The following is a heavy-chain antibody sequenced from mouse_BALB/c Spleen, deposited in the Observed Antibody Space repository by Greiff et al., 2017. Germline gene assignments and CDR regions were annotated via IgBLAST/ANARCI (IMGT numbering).Heavy chain of an antibody. Sequence: EVHLVESGPGLVKPSQSLSLTCTVTGYSITSDYAWNWIRQFPGNKLEWMGYISYSGSTSYNPSLKSRISITRDTSKNQFFLQLNSVTTEDTATYYCARYYGYPYYFDYWGQGTTLTVSS. CDR3: ARYYGYPYYFDY. J-gene: IGHJ2*01. CDR2: ISYSGST. D-gene: IGHD1-2*01. V-gene: IGHV3-2*02. CDR1: GYSITSDYA.